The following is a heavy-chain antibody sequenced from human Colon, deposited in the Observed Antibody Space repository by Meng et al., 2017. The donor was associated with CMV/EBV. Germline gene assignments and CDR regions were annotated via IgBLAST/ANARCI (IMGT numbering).Heavy chain of an antibody. Sequence: QVQLPQGGAGPLKPSDTLSLTCATSGGSFNAYYLTWLRQSPGKGLEWIGELNHSGSTNYNPSLKSRVTISIDTSKRHFSLRLTSVTAADTAVYYCARGRNGWLLPLDSWGQGTLVTVSS. CDR1: GGSFNAYY. J-gene: IGHJ4*02. CDR3: ARGRNGWLLPLDS. V-gene: IGHV4-34*01. CDR2: LNHSGST. D-gene: IGHD3-3*01.